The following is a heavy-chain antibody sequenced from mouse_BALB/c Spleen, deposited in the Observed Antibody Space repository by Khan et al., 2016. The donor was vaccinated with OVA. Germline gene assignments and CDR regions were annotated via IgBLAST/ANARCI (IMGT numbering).Heavy chain of an antibody. J-gene: IGHJ3*01. CDR2: INPNNGDI. CDR3: ARHGYGAFAY. CDR1: GYTFTDFI. D-gene: IGHD2-2*01. V-gene: IGHV1-18*01. Sequence: VRLQQSGPELVKPGASVKIPCKASGYTFTDFIIDWVKQSLGETLEWIGDINPNNGDIIYNQKFKGKATLTVDKSSSTAYMELRSLTSEDTAVYYCARHGYGAFAYWGQGTLVTVSA.